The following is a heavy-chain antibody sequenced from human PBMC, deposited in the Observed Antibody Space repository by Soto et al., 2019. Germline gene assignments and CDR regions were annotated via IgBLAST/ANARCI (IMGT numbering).Heavy chain of an antibody. V-gene: IGHV4-34*01. Sequence: AETLSLTCGVSGSVPFGSLSTCCGTCIRQAPGKGLEWIGEVNHSGSPNYSPSLKSRVTMSFDTSKNQFSLNLTSVTAADTAVYYCARARFSQWSQDYYGLDVWGQGTTVTVSS. D-gene: IGHD3-3*01. CDR1: GSVPFGSLSTCC. CDR3: ARARFSQWSQDYYGLDV. J-gene: IGHJ6*02. CDR2: VNHSGSP.